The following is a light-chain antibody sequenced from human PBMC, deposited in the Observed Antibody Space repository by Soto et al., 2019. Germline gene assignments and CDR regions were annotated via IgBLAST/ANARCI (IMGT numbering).Light chain of an antibody. CDR2: DAS. CDR3: QHSTSYSEA. J-gene: IGKJ1*01. V-gene: IGKV1-5*01. Sequence: IQMTQSRTTLSASVGDRVAITLRVRQSMSSWLAWYQQKPGKAPNLLIYDASSLQSGVPSRFSGSGSGTEFTLTISSLQPDDFATYYCQHSTSYSEAFGQRSIVEVK. CDR1: QSMSSW.